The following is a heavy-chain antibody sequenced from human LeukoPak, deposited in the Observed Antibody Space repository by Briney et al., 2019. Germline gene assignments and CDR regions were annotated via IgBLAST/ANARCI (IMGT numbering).Heavy chain of an antibody. J-gene: IGHJ4*02. CDR2: IRNGGSNE. D-gene: IGHD2-15*01. Sequence: GGSLRLSCAASGFSFRNYGMHWVRQAPGKGLEWVTFIRNGGSNEYYADSVKGRFSISRDDSKNTVYLQMNSLRAEDTAVYYCARARKVVVAATLDYWGQGTLVTVSS. CDR1: GFSFRNYG. V-gene: IGHV3-30*02. CDR3: ARARKVVVAATLDY.